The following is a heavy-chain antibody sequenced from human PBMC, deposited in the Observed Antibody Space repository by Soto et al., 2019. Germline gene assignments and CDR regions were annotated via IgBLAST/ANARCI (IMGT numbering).Heavy chain of an antibody. D-gene: IGHD3-22*01. CDR2: ISGSGGST. Sequence: EVQLLESGGVLVQPGGSLRLSCAASGFTFSSYAMSWVRQAPGKGLEWVSAISGSGGSTYYADSVKGRFTISRDNSKNTLYLQMNSLRAEDTAVYYCAHSPIVVVIYLFDYWGQGTLVTVSS. CDR1: GFTFSSYA. V-gene: IGHV3-23*01. CDR3: AHSPIVVVIYLFDY. J-gene: IGHJ4*02.